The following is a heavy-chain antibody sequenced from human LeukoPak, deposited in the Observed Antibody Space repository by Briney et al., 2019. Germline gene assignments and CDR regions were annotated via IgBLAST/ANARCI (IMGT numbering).Heavy chain of an antibody. Sequence: GESLKISCKGSGYSFTSYSIGWVRQMPGKGLEWMGRIDPSDSYTNYSPSFQGHVTISADKSSSTAFLQWSSLKASDTAMYYCARLIAAPNTDYFDYWGQETLVTVSS. CDR2: IDPSDSYT. J-gene: IGHJ4*02. CDR1: GYSFTSYS. D-gene: IGHD6-13*01. CDR3: ARLIAAPNTDYFDY. V-gene: IGHV5-10-1*01.